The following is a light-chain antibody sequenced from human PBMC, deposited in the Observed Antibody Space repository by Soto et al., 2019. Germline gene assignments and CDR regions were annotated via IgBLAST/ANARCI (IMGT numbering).Light chain of an antibody. Sequence: IVLTQSPATLSWSPGEGATLSCRASQCVSSYLAWYQQKPGQAPRLLIYDASNRATGIPARFSGSGSGTDFTLTISSLEPEDFAVYYCQQRSNWPPSITFGQGTRLEIK. CDR1: QCVSSY. CDR3: QQRSNWPPSIT. J-gene: IGKJ5*01. CDR2: DAS. V-gene: IGKV3-11*01.